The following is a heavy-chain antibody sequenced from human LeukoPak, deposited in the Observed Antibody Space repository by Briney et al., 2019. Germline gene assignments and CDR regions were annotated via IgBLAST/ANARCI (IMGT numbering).Heavy chain of an antibody. J-gene: IGHJ4*02. CDR1: GYSISSGYY. Sequence: SETLSLTCAVSGYSISSGYYWGWIRQPPGKGLERIGSIYHSGSTYYNPSLKSRVTISVDTSKNQFSLKLSSVTAADTAVYYCARRLYSGYDYYFDYWGQGTLVTVSS. D-gene: IGHD5-12*01. CDR2: IYHSGST. V-gene: IGHV4-38-2*01. CDR3: ARRLYSGYDYYFDY.